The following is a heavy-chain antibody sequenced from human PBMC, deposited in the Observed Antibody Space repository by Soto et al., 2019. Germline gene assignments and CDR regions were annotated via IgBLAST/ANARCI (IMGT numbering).Heavy chain of an antibody. CDR3: ASVVPAAIRTATSYNGYYGMDV. CDR2: IIPIFGTA. V-gene: IGHV1-69*06. D-gene: IGHD2-2*01. J-gene: IGHJ6*02. CDR1: GGTFSSYA. Sequence: GASVKVSCKASGGTFSSYAISWVRQAPGQGLEWMGGIIPIFGTANYAQKFQGRVTITADKSTSTAYMELSSLRSEDTAVYYCASVVPAAIRTATSYNGYYGMDVWGQGTTVTVSS.